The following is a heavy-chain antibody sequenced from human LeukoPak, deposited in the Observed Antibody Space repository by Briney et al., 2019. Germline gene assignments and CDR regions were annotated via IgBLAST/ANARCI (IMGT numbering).Heavy chain of an antibody. D-gene: IGHD3-22*01. CDR3: ARGVDYYENSGTIDY. CDR1: GFTLRSYA. CDR2: IWYDGSKK. J-gene: IGHJ4*02. Sequence: GGSLKLSCAASGFTLRSYAMHWVRQAPGKGLEWVALIWYDGSKKTYEDSVKGRFTISRDNSKNTLYLQMNSLRAEDTAVYYCARGVDYYENSGTIDYWGQGTLVTVSS. V-gene: IGHV3-33*01.